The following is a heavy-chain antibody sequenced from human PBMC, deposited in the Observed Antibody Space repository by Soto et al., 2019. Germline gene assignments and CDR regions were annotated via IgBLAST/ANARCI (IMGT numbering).Heavy chain of an antibody. CDR1: GFSLSNARMG. V-gene: IGHV2-26*01. CDR2: IFSNDEK. D-gene: IGHD1-26*01. Sequence: QVTLKESGPVLVKPTETLTLTCTVSGFSLSNARMGVSWIRQPPGKALEWLAHIFSNDEKSYSTSLKIRLTISKDTSKSQVVLTRTNMDPVDTATYYCARHGRGVGARPLDYWGQGTLVTVSS. CDR3: ARHGRGVGARPLDY. J-gene: IGHJ4*02.